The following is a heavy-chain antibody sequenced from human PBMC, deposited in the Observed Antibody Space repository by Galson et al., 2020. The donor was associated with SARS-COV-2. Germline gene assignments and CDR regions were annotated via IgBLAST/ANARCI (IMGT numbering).Heavy chain of an antibody. Sequence: GESLKISCAASGFSVRNNYMNWVRQAPGKGLEWVSVIYSGGDTHYGDSVKGRFTISRDNSKNTLHLQMNSLRVEDTAIYYCATYGESFWTGHYYGMDVWGQGTTVTVSS. D-gene: IGHD3-3*01. V-gene: IGHV3-53*01. CDR2: IYSGGDT. J-gene: IGHJ6*02. CDR1: GFSVRNNY. CDR3: ATYGESFWTGHYYGMDV.